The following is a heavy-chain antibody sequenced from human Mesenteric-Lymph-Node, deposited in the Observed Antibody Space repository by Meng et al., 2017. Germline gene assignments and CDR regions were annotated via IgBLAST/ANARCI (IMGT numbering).Heavy chain of an antibody. Sequence: SETLSLTCTVSGGSISSYYWSWIRQPPGKGLEWIGYIDYSGSTNYNPSLKSRVTVSVDTSKNQFSLKLSSVTAADTAVYYCARGLYSNGWSPYFDYWGQGTLVTVSS. CDR1: GGSISSYY. CDR3: ARGLYSNGWSPYFDY. J-gene: IGHJ4*02. V-gene: IGHV4-59*01. D-gene: IGHD6-19*01. CDR2: IDYSGST.